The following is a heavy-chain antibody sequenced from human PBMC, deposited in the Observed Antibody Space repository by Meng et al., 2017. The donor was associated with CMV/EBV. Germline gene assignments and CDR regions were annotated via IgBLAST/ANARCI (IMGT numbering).Heavy chain of an antibody. V-gene: IGHV1-2*02. CDR2: INPNSGGT. CDR1: GYTLNGYY. CDR3: ARGPAALGENWFDP. J-gene: IGHJ5*02. D-gene: IGHD2-2*01. Sequence: SGYTLNGYYMHWVRQAPGQGLEWMGWINPNSGGTNYAQKFQGRVTMTRDTSISTAYMELSRLRSDDTAVYYCARGPAALGENWFDPWGQGTLVTVSS.